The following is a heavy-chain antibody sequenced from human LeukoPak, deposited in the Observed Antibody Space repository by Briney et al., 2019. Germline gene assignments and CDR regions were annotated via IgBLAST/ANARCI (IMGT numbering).Heavy chain of an antibody. CDR3: ARDRYCTTTRCSDY. D-gene: IGHD2-2*01. J-gene: IGHJ4*02. V-gene: IGHV3-74*03. CDR1: GFTFSSYW. Sequence: GGSLRLSCAASGFTFSSYWMHWVRQAPGKGLVWVSRINTDGSSTTYADSVKGRFTISRDNAKDTLYLEMNSLRAEDTAVYYCARDRYCTTTRCSDYWGQGTLVTVSS. CDR2: INTDGSST.